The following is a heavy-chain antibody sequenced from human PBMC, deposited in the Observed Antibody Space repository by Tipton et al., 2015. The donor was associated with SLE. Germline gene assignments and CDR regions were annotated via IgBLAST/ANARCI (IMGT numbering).Heavy chain of an antibody. Sequence: TLSLTCAVYGGSFSGYYWSWIRQPPGKWLEWIGEINHSGSTNYKPSLKSRVTISVDTSRNQFSLKLSSVTAADTAVYYCAREGPGGRYFDCWGQGTLVTVSS. V-gene: IGHV4-34*01. D-gene: IGHD3-9*01. J-gene: IGHJ4*02. CDR1: GGSFSGYY. CDR2: INHSGST. CDR3: AREGPGGRYFDC.